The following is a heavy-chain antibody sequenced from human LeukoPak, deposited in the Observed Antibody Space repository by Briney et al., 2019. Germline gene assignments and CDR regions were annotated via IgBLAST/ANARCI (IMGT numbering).Heavy chain of an antibody. D-gene: IGHD2-2*01. CDR2: ISAYNGNT. Sequence: ASVKVSCKASGYTFTNCGISWVRQAPGQGLEWMGWISAYNGNTNYAQNLQGRVTVTTDTSTSTAYMELSSLRSEDTAVYYCARGKLVVVPAAIPGFGFDPWGRGTLVTVSS. CDR1: GYTFTNCG. CDR3: ARGKLVVVPAAIPGFGFDP. V-gene: IGHV1-18*01. J-gene: IGHJ5*02.